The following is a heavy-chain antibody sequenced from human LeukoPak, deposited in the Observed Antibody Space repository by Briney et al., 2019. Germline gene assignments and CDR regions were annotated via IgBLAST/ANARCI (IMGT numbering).Heavy chain of an antibody. D-gene: IGHD6-25*01. CDR1: GFTFSSYG. J-gene: IGHJ4*02. CDR2: IRYDGSNK. V-gene: IGHV3-30*02. CDR3: APTPAAQTYYFDY. Sequence: PGGSLRLSCAASGFTFSSYGMHWVRQAPGKGLEWVAFIRYDGSNKYYADSVKGRFTISSDNSKNTLYLQMNSLRAEDTAVYYCAPTPAAQTYYFDYWGQGTLVTASS.